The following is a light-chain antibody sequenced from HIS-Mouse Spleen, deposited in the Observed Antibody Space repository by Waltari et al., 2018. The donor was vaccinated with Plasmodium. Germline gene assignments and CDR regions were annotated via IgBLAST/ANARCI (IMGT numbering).Light chain of an antibody. CDR3: MQALQTLT. V-gene: IGKV2-28*01. CDR1: QRLLHSNGYNY. J-gene: IGKJ4*01. CDR2: LGS. Sequence: IVMTQSPLSLPVTPVHPASISCWSSQRLLHSNGYNYLDWYMQKPGQSPQLLINLGSKRDSGVPDRFSGSGSGTDFTLKISRVEAEDVGVYYCMQALQTLTFGGGTKVEIK.